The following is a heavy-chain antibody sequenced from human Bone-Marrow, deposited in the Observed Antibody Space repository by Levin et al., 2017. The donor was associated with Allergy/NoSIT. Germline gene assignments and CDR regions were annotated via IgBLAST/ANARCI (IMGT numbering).Heavy chain of an antibody. CDR3: ARDRSVYSRSAPTY. D-gene: IGHD3-22*01. CDR2: IFYNGDT. Sequence: SETLSLTCTVSGGSISSNIYYWGWIRQPPGKGLEWIGSIFYNGDTYYSPPFKTRVTISVDTSKNQFSLQLNSVTAADTAVYYCARDRSVYSRSAPTYWGQGTLVTVSS. V-gene: IGHV4-39*02. J-gene: IGHJ4*02. CDR1: GGSISSNIYY.